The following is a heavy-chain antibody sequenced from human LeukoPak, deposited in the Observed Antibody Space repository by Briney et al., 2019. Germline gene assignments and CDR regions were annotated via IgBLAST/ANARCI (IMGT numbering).Heavy chain of an antibody. Sequence: PSQTLSLTCTVSGGSISSGGYYWRWIRQHPGKGLEWIGYIYYSGSTYYNPSLKSRVTISVDTSKNQFSLKLSSVTAADTAVYYCAREVIAAAGHFDYWGQGTLVTVSS. V-gene: IGHV4-31*03. CDR2: IYYSGST. J-gene: IGHJ4*02. CDR3: AREVIAAAGHFDY. CDR1: GGSISSGGYY. D-gene: IGHD6-13*01.